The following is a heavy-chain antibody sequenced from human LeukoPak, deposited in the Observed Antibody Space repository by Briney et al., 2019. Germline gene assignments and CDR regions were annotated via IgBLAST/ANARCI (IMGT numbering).Heavy chain of an antibody. V-gene: IGHV3-13*04. Sequence: GGSLRLSCAASGFTFSSYDMHWVRQATGKGLEWVSAIGTAGDTYYPGSVKGRFTISRENAKNSLYPQTNSLRAGDTAVYYCARGKYQLLPDYWGQGTLVTVSS. CDR3: ARGKYQLLPDY. CDR2: IGTAGDT. D-gene: IGHD2-2*01. J-gene: IGHJ4*02. CDR1: GFTFSSYD.